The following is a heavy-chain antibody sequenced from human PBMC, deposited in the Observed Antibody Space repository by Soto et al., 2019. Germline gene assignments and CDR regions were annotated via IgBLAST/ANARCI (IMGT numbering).Heavy chain of an antibody. D-gene: IGHD3-9*01. CDR1: GYSFTSYW. Sequence: GESLKISCKGSGYSFTSYWLGWVRQMPGKGLEWMGIIYPGDSDTRYSPSFQGQVTISADKSISTAYLQWSSLTASDTAMYYCARHVWDDMLTGYYDALDIWGQGTMVTVSS. V-gene: IGHV5-51*01. CDR3: ARHVWDDMLTGYYDALDI. J-gene: IGHJ3*02. CDR2: IYPGDSDT.